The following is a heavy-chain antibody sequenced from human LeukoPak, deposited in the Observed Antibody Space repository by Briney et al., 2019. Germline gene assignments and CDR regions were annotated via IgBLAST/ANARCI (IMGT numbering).Heavy chain of an antibody. CDR3: ARQDFWSGYYTFDI. Sequence: SETLSLACTVSRGSISSSSYYWGWIRQPPGTGLEWIGSIYYSGSTYYNPSLKSRVTISVDTSKNQFSLKLSSVTAADTAVYYCARQDFWSGYYTFDIWGQGTMVTVSS. CDR2: IYYSGST. J-gene: IGHJ3*02. CDR1: RGSISSSSYY. V-gene: IGHV4-39*01. D-gene: IGHD3-3*01.